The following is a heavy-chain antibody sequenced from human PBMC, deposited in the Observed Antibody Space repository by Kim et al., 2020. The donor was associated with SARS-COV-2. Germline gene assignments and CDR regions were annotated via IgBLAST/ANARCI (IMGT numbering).Heavy chain of an antibody. Sequence: ASVKVSCKASGYTFTSYDINWVRRATGQGLEWMGWMNPNSGNTGYAQKFQGRVTMTRNTSISTAYMELSSLRSEDTAVYYCARGKLVPAAIAIPYYYYYMDVWGKGTTVTVSS. D-gene: IGHD2-2*02. J-gene: IGHJ6*03. CDR2: MNPNSGNT. CDR1: GYTFTSYD. V-gene: IGHV1-8*01. CDR3: ARGKLVPAAIAIPYYYYYMDV.